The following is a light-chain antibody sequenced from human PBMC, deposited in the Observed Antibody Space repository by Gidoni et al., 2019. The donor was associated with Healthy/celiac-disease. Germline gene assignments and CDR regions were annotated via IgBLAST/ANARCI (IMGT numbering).Light chain of an antibody. CDR3: QQYNNWPRT. CDR1: QSISSD. CDR2: GAS. V-gene: IGKV3-15*01. Sequence: EIVMTQSPATLSVSPGERATLSCRASQSISSDLAWYQQKPGQAPRLLIYGASTRATGFPARFSGSGSGTEFTLTISSLQSEDFGVYYCQQYNNWPRTFXQXTKVEIK. J-gene: IGKJ1*01.